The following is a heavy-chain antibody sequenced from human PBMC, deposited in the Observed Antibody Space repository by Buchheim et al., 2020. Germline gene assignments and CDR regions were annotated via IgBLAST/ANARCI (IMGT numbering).Heavy chain of an antibody. CDR1: GFTFSSYW. CDR3: ARYCSSTSCYDYYYYGMDV. Sequence: EVQLVESGGGLVQPGGSLRLSCAASGFTFSSYWMSWVRQAPGKGLEWVANIKQDGSEKYYVDSVKGGFTISRDNAKNSMYLQMNSLRAEDTAVYYCARYCSSTSCYDYYYYGMDVWGQGTT. D-gene: IGHD2-2*01. J-gene: IGHJ6*02. CDR2: IKQDGSEK. V-gene: IGHV3-7*01.